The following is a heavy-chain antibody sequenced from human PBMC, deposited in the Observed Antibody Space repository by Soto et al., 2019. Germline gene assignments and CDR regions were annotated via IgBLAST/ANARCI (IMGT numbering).Heavy chain of an antibody. CDR3: ASGPPDYYYFDY. V-gene: IGHV3-74*01. CDR2: INSDGSST. CDR1: GFTFSSYW. J-gene: IGHJ4*02. D-gene: IGHD4-17*01. Sequence: VGSLRLSCAASGFTFSSYWMHWVRQAPGKGLVWVSRINSDGSSTSYADSVKGRFTISRDNAKNTLYLQMNSLRAEDTAVYYCASGPPDYYYFDYWAQGTLVTVSS.